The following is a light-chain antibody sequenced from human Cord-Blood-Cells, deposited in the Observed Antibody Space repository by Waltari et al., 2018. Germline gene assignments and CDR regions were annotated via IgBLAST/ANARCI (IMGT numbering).Light chain of an antibody. J-gene: IGLJ7*01. V-gene: IGLV1-44*01. CDR1: SSNIGSTT. Sequence: QSVLTQPPSASGTPGQRVTISCSGSSSNIGSTTVNWYHQLPGTAPKHLIYSNNQRPSGVPDRFSGSKSGTSASLAISGLQSEDEADYYCAAWDDSLNGAVFGGGTQLTVL. CDR3: AAWDDSLNGAV. CDR2: SNN.